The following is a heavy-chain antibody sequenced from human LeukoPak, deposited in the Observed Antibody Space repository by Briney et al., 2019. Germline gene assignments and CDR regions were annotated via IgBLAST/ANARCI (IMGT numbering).Heavy chain of an antibody. CDR1: GYTFSDFA. V-gene: IGHV3-73*01. D-gene: IGHD5-18*01. Sequence: GGSLRLSCAASGYTFSDFAMHWVRQASGKGLEWVGRIRSKAKSYETSYAASVKGRFTISRDDLKNTAYLKMNSLKNEDTALYYCTRPSDTEGDYWGQGTLVTVSS. J-gene: IGHJ4*02. CDR2: IRSKAKSYET. CDR3: TRPSDTEGDY.